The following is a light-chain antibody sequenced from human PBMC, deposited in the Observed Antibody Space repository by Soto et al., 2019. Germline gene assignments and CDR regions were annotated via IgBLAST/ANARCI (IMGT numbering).Light chain of an antibody. Sequence: DIQMTQSPSTLSASVGDGVTITCRASQNINNWLAWYQQKPGKAPNLLIYAASSLQSGVPPRFSGSGSGTQFTLTITSLQPEDFATYYCQQYSVHSTFGQGTKLESK. CDR3: QQYSVHST. CDR2: AAS. CDR1: QNINNW. V-gene: IGKV1-5*01. J-gene: IGKJ2*01.